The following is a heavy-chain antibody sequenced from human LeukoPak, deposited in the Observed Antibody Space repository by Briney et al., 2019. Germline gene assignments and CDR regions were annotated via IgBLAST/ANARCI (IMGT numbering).Heavy chain of an antibody. V-gene: IGHV1-69*01. J-gene: IGHJ3*02. CDR1: GGTFSSYA. D-gene: IGHD3-10*01. Sequence: SVKVSCKASGGTFSSYAISWVRQAPGQGLEWMGGIIPIFGTANYAQKFQGRVTITADESTSTAYMELSSLRSEDTAVYYCARARSGLTIYDAFDIWGQGTMVTVSS. CDR3: ARARSGLTIYDAFDI. CDR2: IIPIFGTA.